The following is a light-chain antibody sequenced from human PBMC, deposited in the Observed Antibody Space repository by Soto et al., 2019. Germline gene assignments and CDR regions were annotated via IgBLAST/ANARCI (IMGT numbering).Light chain of an antibody. CDR1: SSNIALNA. CDR3: AAWDDSLNGQV. Sequence: QAVVTQPPSASGTPGQRVSISCSGSSSNIALNAVTWYQQLPRTAPRLLIYANNQRPSGVPDRFSGSKSGTSASLVISGLQSADEADYFCAAWDDSLNGQVFGGGTKLTVL. J-gene: IGLJ2*01. V-gene: IGLV1-44*01. CDR2: ANN.